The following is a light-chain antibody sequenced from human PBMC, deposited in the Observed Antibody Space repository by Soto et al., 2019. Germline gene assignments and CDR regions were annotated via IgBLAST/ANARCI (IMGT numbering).Light chain of an antibody. CDR1: QDVSTF. CDR2: DAS. J-gene: IGKJ2*01. Sequence: DIQMTQSPSFLSASVGDRVTITCQASQDVSTFLNWYQQKPGKAPKLLIYDASNLETGVPPRFSGSGSGTDFTLTISTLQSEDIATYYCQQYLNLPPSFGQGTKV. CDR3: QQYLNLPPS. V-gene: IGKV1-33*01.